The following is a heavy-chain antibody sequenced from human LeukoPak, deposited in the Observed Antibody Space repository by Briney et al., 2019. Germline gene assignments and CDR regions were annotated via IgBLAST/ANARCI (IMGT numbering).Heavy chain of an antibody. V-gene: IGHV3-53*01. D-gene: IGHD3-3*01. CDR3: ASWAGNTQSDSWSGPFDY. CDR1: GFTVSSNY. J-gene: IGHJ4*02. CDR2: IYSGGST. Sequence: GGSLRLSCAASGFTVSSNYMSWVRQAPGKGLEWVSVIYSGGSTYYADSVKGRFTISRDNAKNSLYLQMSSLRVEDTAVYYCASWAGNTQSDSWSGPFDYWGQGTLVTVSS.